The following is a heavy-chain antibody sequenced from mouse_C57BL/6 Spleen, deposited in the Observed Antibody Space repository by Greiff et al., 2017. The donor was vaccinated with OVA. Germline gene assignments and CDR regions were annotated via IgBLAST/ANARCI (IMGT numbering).Heavy chain of an antibody. J-gene: IGHJ2*01. V-gene: IGHV1-42*01. CDR1: GYSFTGYY. CDR2: INPSTGGT. Sequence: EVQLQQSGPELVKPGASVKISCKASGYSFTGYYMNWVKQSPEKSLEWIGEINPSTGGTTYNQKFKAKATLTVDKSSSTAYMQLKSLTSEDSAVYYCARKPYYFDYWGQGTTLTVSS. CDR3: ARKPYYFDY.